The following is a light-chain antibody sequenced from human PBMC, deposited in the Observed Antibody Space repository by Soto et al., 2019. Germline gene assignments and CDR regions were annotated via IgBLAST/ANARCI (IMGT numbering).Light chain of an antibody. Sequence: EILLTQSPGTLSLSPGERVTLSCRASQGVGNNYLAWYQQKPGQAPRLLVHGASNRATGIPDRFSGSGSETDFTLTISRLEPEDFVVYYCQQYATSPLTFGQGTKVEIK. CDR3: QQYATSPLT. CDR2: GAS. V-gene: IGKV3-20*01. CDR1: QGVGNNY. J-gene: IGKJ1*01.